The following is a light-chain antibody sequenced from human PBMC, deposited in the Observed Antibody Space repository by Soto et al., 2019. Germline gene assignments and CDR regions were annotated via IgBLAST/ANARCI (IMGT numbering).Light chain of an antibody. CDR1: SSDIGGYNY. CDR2: EVS. V-gene: IGLV2-14*01. Sequence: QSALTQPASVSGSPGQSITISCTGTSSDIGGYNYVSWYQQHPGKAPKLMIYEVSNRPSGVSHRFSGSKSGNTASLTISGLQAEDEADYYCSSYTSSSTLGVVFGGGTKLTVL. J-gene: IGLJ2*01. CDR3: SSYTSSSTLGVV.